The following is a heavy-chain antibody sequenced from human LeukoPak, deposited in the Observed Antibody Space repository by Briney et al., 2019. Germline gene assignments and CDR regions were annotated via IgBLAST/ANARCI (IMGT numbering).Heavy chain of an antibody. CDR2: ISNNGVNR. D-gene: IGHD6-19*01. J-gene: IGHJ4*02. CDR1: GFTFSSYA. CDR3: AKGEFGRGWPN. Sequence: GGSLRLSCAASGFTFSSYALNWVRRAPRKGLEWVSGISNNGVNRNYADSVKGRFTISRDNSKNTLYLQMNSLRAEDTAVYYCAKGEFGRGWPNWGQGTLVTVSS. V-gene: IGHV3-23*01.